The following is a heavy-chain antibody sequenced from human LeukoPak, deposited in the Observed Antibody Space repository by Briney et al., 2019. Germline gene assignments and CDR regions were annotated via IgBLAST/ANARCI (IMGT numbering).Heavy chain of an antibody. CDR1: GYPYTSYD. CDR2: MDPNSGNT. D-gene: IGHD3-3*01. Sequence: SVKVPRTVSGYPYTSYDINWARQATGQGLEWMGWMDPNSGNTGYAQKVQGRVTMTINTSITTAYMELSSLRSEDTAIYYCAKSPLRWASLDYWGQGTLVTVSS. J-gene: IGHJ4*02. CDR3: AKSPLRWASLDY. V-gene: IGHV1-8*01.